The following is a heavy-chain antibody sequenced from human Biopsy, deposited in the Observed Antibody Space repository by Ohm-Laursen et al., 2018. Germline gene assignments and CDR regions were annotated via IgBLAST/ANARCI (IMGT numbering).Heavy chain of an antibody. J-gene: IGHJ5*01. CDR3: AREASLNDSDSWDEAWFDS. V-gene: IGHV3-21*01. CDR1: GFTFSSYS. CDR2: ISTSSTYK. D-gene: IGHD6-13*01. Sequence: GSLRLSCSASGFTFSSYSMNWVRQAPGKGLEWVASISTSSTYKYYADSVKGRFSISRDDALNSLYLQMNSLRADDTAVYYCAREASLNDSDSWDEAWFDSWGQGTLVTVSS.